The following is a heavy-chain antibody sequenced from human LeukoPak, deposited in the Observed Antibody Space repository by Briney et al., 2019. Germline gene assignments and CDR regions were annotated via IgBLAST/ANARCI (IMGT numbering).Heavy chain of an antibody. J-gene: IGHJ3*02. Sequence: ASVKVSCKASGYTFTGYYIHWVRQAPGQGLEWMGWINPNSGGTNYAQKFQGRVTMTRDTSISTAYMELSRLRSDDTAVYYCARERGSYGAFDIWGQGTMVTVSS. CDR1: GYTFTGYY. V-gene: IGHV1-2*02. D-gene: IGHD1-26*01. CDR3: ARERGSYGAFDI. CDR2: INPNSGGT.